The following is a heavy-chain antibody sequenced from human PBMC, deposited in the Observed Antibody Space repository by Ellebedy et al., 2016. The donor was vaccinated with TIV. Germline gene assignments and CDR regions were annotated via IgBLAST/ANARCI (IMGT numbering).Heavy chain of an antibody. J-gene: IGHJ4*02. V-gene: IGHV3-23*01. CDR1: GFTFSSYA. Sequence: GGSLRLSXAASGFTFSSYAMSWVRQAPGKGLEWVSGISDSGGSTYYANSVKGRFTISRDNSKDTLYLQMNSLRAEDTAVYYCARDHIIVAPSTVGYFDYWGQGTLVTVSS. CDR2: ISDSGGST. D-gene: IGHD2-2*01. CDR3: ARDHIIVAPSTVGYFDY.